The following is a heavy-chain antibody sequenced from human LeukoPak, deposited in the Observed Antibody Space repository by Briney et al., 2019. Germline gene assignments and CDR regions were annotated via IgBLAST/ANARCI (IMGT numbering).Heavy chain of an antibody. CDR1: GGSISSSCYY. Sequence: SETLSLTCTVSGGSISSSCYYWGWIRQPPGKGLEWIGSIYYSGSTYYNPSLKSRVTISVDTSKNQFSLKLSSVTAADTAVYYCARTGGEEQWLLAGGFDPWGQGTLVTVSS. CDR3: ARTGGEEQWLLAGGFDP. D-gene: IGHD6-19*01. CDR2: IYYSGST. J-gene: IGHJ5*02. V-gene: IGHV4-39*07.